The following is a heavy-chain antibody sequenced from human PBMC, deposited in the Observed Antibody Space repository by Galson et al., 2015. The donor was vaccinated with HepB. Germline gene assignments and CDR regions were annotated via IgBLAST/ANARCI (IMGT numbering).Heavy chain of an antibody. CDR3: ARGGYSSAWYHDY. J-gene: IGHJ4*02. D-gene: IGHD6-19*01. CDR2: IWSGENYK. Sequence: SLRLSCAASGFTFSSYGMHWVRQAPGKGLEWVAVIWSGENYKYYADSVKGRFTISRDNSKNTLYLQVNSLRAEDTAVYYCARGGYSSAWYHDYWGQGSLVTV. CDR1: GFTFSSYG. V-gene: IGHV3-33*01.